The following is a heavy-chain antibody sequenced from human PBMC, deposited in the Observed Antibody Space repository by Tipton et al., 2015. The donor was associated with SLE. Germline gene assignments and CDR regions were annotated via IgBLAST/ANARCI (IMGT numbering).Heavy chain of an antibody. CDR3: ARHNNAGSSSPYYVDS. D-gene: IGHD6-6*01. Sequence: TLSLTCTVSGGSISSYYWNWFRQPPGKGLEWIGYIYYSGSTNYNPSLKSRVTISVDRSKNQFSLKLSSVTAADTAVYYCARHNNAGSSSPYYVDSWGQGTLVTVSS. CDR2: IYYSGST. CDR1: GGSISSYY. V-gene: IGHV4-59*08. J-gene: IGHJ4*02.